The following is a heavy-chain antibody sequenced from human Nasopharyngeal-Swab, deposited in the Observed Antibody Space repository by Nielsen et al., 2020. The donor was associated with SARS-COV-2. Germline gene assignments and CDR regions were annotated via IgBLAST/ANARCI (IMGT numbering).Heavy chain of an antibody. CDR3: ARGSGYYDSSGYSDY. Sequence: PETLSLTCTVSGGSISSYYWSWIRQPPGKGLEWIGYIYYSGSTNYNPSLKSRVTISVDTSKNQFSLKLGSVTAADTAVYYCARGSGYYDSSGYSDYWGQGTLVTVSS. J-gene: IGHJ4*02. CDR1: GGSISSYY. CDR2: IYYSGST. D-gene: IGHD3-22*01. V-gene: IGHV4-59*13.